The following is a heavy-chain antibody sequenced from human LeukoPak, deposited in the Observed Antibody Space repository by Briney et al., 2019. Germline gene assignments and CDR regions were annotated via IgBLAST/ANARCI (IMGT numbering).Heavy chain of an antibody. CDR1: GGTFSSYA. CDR2: IIPIFGTA. J-gene: IGHJ5*02. Sequence: SVKLSCKASGGTFSSYAISWVRQAPGQGLEWMGGIIPIFGTANYAQKFQGRVTITTDESTSTAYMQLSSLRSDDTAVYYCARVPSRSYLGWFDPWGQGTLVTVSS. V-gene: IGHV1-69*05. CDR3: ARVPSRSYLGWFDP. D-gene: IGHD1-26*01.